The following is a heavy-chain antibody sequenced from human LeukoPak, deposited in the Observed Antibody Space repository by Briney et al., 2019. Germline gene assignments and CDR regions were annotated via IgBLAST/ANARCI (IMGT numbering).Heavy chain of an antibody. CDR1: GGSISSGGYY. J-gene: IGHJ6*02. Sequence: SETLSLTCTVSGGSISSGGYYWSWIRQHPGKGLEWIGYIYYSGSTYYNPSLKSRVTISVDTSKNQFSLKLSFVTAADTAVYYCARDRGYDFWSGYSAGGDGMDVWGQGTTVTVSS. D-gene: IGHD3-3*01. CDR3: ARDRGYDFWSGYSAGGDGMDV. V-gene: IGHV4-31*03. CDR2: IYYSGST.